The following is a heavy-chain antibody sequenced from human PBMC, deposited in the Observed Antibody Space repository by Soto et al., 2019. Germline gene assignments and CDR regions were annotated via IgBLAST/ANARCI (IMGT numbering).Heavy chain of an antibody. CDR3: AKDRPTTSSSKMDV. CDR1: GFTFSTFA. Sequence: GGSLRLSCAASGFTFSTFAMSWVHQAPGKGLEWVSTISGGGDGTYYADSVKGRFTISRDNSKNTMYLQMDSLRAEDTAVYYCAKDRPTTSSSKMDVWGKGTTVTVSS. J-gene: IGHJ6*04. CDR2: ISGGGDGT. V-gene: IGHV3-23*01. D-gene: IGHD6-6*01.